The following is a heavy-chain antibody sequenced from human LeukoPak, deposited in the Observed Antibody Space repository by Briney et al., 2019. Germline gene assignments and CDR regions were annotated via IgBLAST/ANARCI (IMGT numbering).Heavy chain of an antibody. Sequence: GGSLRLSCAASGFTFSSHSINWVRQAPGKGLEWIATMTVTNKIYYADSVKGRFTIPRDNAENSVYLQMNSLRDEDTAVYSCARAQTLFWEFDGFDTWGRGTKVTVSS. V-gene: IGHV3-69-1*01. D-gene: IGHD3-3*01. J-gene: IGHJ3*02. CDR2: MTVTNKI. CDR3: ARAQTLFWEFDGFDT. CDR1: GFTFSSHS.